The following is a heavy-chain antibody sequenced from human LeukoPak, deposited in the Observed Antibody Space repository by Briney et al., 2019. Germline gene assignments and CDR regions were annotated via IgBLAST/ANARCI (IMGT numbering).Heavy chain of an antibody. CDR1: GFTFSSYW. V-gene: IGHV3-74*01. CDR2: IKSDGSST. Sequence: GGSLRLSCAASGFTFSSYWMHWVRQAPGKGLVWVSRIKSDGSSTGYADSVKGRFTISRDNAKNTLYLQMNSLRAEDTAVYYCARSSGYYHDAFDIWGQGTMVTVSS. D-gene: IGHD3-22*01. CDR3: ARSSGYYHDAFDI. J-gene: IGHJ3*02.